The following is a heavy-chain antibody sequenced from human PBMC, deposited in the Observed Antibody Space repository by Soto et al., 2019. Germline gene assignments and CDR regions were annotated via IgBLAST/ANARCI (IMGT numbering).Heavy chain of an antibody. V-gene: IGHV1-8*01. D-gene: IGHD3-9*01. J-gene: IGHJ3*02. CDR2: MNPNSGNT. CDR1: GYTFTSYD. Sequence: ASVKVSCKASGYTFTSYDINWVRQATGQGLEWMGWMNPNSGNTGYAQKFQGRVTMTRNTSISTAYMELSSLRSEDTAVYYCARPRPRCNHLQYFDWLQGGDAFDIWGQGTMVTVSS. CDR3: ARPRPRCNHLQYFDWLQGGDAFDI.